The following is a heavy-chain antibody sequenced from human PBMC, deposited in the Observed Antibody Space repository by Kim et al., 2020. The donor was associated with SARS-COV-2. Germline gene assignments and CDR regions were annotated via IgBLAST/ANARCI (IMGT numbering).Heavy chain of an antibody. V-gene: IGHV3-23*01. J-gene: IGHJ5*02. CDR3: AKDFGDYVPTAPNWFDP. Sequence: GRCTTSRDNSKDTLYLQMNSLEAEDTAVYYCAKDFGDYVPTAPNWFDPWGQGTLVTVSS. D-gene: IGHD4-17*01.